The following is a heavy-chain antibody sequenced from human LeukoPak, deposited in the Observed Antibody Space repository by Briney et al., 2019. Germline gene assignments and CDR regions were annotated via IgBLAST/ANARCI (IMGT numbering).Heavy chain of an antibody. V-gene: IGHV3-7*01. CDR2: IRQDGSEE. CDR1: GSTFSTYW. J-gene: IGHJ6*03. CDR3: AKDPYYYYMDV. Sequence: GGSLRLSCAASGSTFSTYWMTWVRQAPGKGLEWVANIRQDGSEEYYVDSVKGRFTISRDNAKNSLYLQMNSLRAEDTAVYYCAKDPYYYYMDVWGKGTTVTVSS.